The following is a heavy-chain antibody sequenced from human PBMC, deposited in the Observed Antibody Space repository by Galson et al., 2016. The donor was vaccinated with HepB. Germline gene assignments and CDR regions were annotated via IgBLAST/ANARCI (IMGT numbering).Heavy chain of an antibody. CDR1: GYTLIDYF. D-gene: IGHD6-6*01. CDR2: INPNTGDT. V-gene: IGHV1-2*06. J-gene: IGHJ3*01. CDR3: TRPSGISIFDL. Sequence: SVKVSCKASGYTLIDYFLHWVRQAPGQGLRWVGRINPNTGDTKEAQKFQGRVTLTRDTSINTAYMEMRSLSPDDSAVYYCTRPSGISIFDLWGQGTTVTVFS.